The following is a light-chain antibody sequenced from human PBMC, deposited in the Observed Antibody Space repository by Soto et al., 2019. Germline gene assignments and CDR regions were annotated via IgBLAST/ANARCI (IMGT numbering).Light chain of an antibody. CDR3: SSYTSISTVV. J-gene: IGLJ2*01. V-gene: IGLV2-14*03. CDR2: GVT. Sequence: QSALTQPASVSGSPGQSITISCTGTSSDVGGYKYVSWYQQHPGKAPKLMIYGVTYRPSGVSNRFSGSKSGNTASLTISGLLAEDEGDYYCSSYTSISTVVFGGGTKLTVL. CDR1: SSDVGGYKY.